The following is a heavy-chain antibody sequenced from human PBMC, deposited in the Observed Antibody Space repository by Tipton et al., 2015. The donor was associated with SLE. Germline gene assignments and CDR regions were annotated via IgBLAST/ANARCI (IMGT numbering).Heavy chain of an antibody. D-gene: IGHD4-17*01. J-gene: IGHJ6*02. Sequence: RSLRLSCAASGFSVRSNFMTWVRQAPGKGLEWVAVISYDGSNKYYADSVKGRFTTSRDNSKNTLYLQMNSLRAEDTAVYYCARDLGGATVTTWPLYYYGMDVWGQGTTVTVSS. V-gene: IGHV3-30*03. CDR3: ARDLGGATVTTWPLYYYGMDV. CDR1: GFSVRSNF. CDR2: ISYDGSNK.